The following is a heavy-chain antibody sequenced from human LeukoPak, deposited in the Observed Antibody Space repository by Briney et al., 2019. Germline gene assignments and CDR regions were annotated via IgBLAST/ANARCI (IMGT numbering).Heavy chain of an antibody. CDR2: ISGSGGST. CDR3: AKDVGGYGSGSYYDAFDI. J-gene: IGHJ3*02. D-gene: IGHD3-10*01. Sequence: VQPGGSLRLSCAASGFTFSSYAMSWVRQAPGQGLEWVSAISGSGGSTYYADSVKGRFTISRDNYKNTLYLQMNSLRAEDTAVYYCAKDVGGYGSGSYYDAFDIWGQGTMVTVSS. V-gene: IGHV3-23*01. CDR1: GFTFSSYA.